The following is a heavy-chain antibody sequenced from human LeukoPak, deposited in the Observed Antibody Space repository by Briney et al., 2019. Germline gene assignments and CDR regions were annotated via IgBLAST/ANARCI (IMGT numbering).Heavy chain of an antibody. D-gene: IGHD6-19*01. CDR1: GGSISSGGYY. V-gene: IGHV4-31*03. J-gene: IGHJ4*02. CDR2: VPYSGST. CDR3: ARDLDNSGWYVFDY. Sequence: SETLSLTCSVSGGSISSGGYYWSWIRQHPGKGLEWIGYVPYSGSTFYNPSLKGRVTISLDTTKNQFSLRLTSVTAADTAVYYCARDLDNSGWYVFDYWGQGNLVTVSS.